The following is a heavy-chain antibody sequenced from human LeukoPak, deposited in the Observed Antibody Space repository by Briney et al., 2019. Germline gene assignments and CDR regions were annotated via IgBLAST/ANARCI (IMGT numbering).Heavy chain of an antibody. CDR3: ARDRNTVVTAMLFDY. D-gene: IGHD2-21*02. Sequence: ETLSLTCSVYGGSFSGYYWSWIRQPPGKGLEWIGSIYHSGSTYYNPSLKSRVTISVDTSKNQFSLKLSSVTAADTAVYYCARDRNTVVTAMLFDYWGQGTLVTVSS. J-gene: IGHJ4*02. V-gene: IGHV4-34*01. CDR2: IYHSGST. CDR1: GGSFSGYY.